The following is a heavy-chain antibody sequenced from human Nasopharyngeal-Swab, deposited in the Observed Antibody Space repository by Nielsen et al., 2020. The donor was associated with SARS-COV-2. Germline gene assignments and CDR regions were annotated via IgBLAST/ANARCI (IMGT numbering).Heavy chain of an antibody. CDR2: HYVDGRA. Sequence: VVSLRLSSASSGFDVSINDVIWVRQAPGQGMEWVSMHYVDGRAVSAVSVWGRFAISRDSFTNTVSLQMNALRAEYTDLYFCARLHFYYMDFWGEGTTVTVSS. V-gene: IGHV3-53*01. CDR3: ARLHFYYMDF. J-gene: IGHJ6*03. CDR1: GFDVSIND.